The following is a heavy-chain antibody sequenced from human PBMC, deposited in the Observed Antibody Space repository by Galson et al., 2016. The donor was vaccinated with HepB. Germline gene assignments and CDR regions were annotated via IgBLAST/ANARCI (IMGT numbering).Heavy chain of an antibody. CDR3: AGDVQYRFDP. Sequence: SVKVSCKASGYTFTTSGISWVRQAPGQGLEWMGWISTYSGDTKYAQNFQGGLTLTTDSSTTTAYMELRSLRFDDTAMYYCAGDVQYRFDPWGQGTLVTVSS. J-gene: IGHJ5*02. V-gene: IGHV1-18*01. CDR2: ISTYSGDT. CDR1: GYTFTTSG. D-gene: IGHD2/OR15-2a*01.